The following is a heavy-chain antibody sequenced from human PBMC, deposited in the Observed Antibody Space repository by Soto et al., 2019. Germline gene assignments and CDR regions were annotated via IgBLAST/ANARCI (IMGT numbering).Heavy chain of an antibody. CDR1: GGSISSGDYY. J-gene: IGHJ4*02. CDR2: IYYSGST. Sequence: SETLSLTCTVSGGSISSGDYYWSWIRQPPGKGLEWIGYIYYSGSTYYNPSLKSRVTISVDTSKNQFSLKLSSVTAADTAVYYCARVPRGDSYGQSYDYWGQGTLVTVSS. V-gene: IGHV4-30-4*01. CDR3: ARVPRGDSYGQSYDY. D-gene: IGHD5-18*01.